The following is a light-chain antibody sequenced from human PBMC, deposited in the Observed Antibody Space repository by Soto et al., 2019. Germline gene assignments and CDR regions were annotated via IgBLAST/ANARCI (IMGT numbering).Light chain of an antibody. CDR1: QGISSY. J-gene: IGKJ1*01. V-gene: IGKV1-9*01. Sequence: DIQLTQSPSFLSASVGERVTITCRASQGISSYLAWYQKKPGKAPKLLIYAASTLQSGVPSRFSGSGSGTEFTLTISSLQPEDFATYYGQQLNSYPLTFGQGTKVEIK. CDR3: QQLNSYPLT. CDR2: AAS.